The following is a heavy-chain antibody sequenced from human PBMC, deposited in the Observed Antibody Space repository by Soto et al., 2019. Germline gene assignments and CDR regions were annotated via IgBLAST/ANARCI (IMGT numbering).Heavy chain of an antibody. CDR2: ISGSGGST. J-gene: IGHJ4*02. D-gene: IGHD2-2*01. CDR3: AKNGNIVVVPAAPDY. V-gene: IGHV3-23*01. CDR1: GFTFSSYA. Sequence: PGGSLRLSCAASGFTFSSYAMSWVRQAPGKGLEWVSAISGSGGSTYYADSVKGRFTISRDNSKNTLYLQMNSLRVEDTAVYYCAKNGNIVVVPAAPDYWGQGTLVTVSS.